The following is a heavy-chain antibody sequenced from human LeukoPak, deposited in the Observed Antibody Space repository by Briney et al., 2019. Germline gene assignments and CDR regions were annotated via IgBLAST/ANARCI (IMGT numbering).Heavy chain of an antibody. J-gene: IGHJ4*02. V-gene: IGHV3-64*01. CDR2: ISTDGSST. Sequence: GCSLRLSCAASGFSFSSYKMQLVRQAPRKGLEYVSAISTDGSSTYYVNSVKGRFTISRDNSKSTLYLQMNSLTAEDTAVYYCARGGYSGTYYFDYWGQGTLVTVSS. D-gene: IGHD1-26*01. CDR1: GFSFSSYK. CDR3: ARGGYSGTYYFDY.